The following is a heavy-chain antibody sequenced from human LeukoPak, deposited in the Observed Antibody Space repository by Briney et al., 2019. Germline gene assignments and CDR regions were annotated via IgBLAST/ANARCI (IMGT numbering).Heavy chain of an antibody. Sequence: PSETLSLTCTVSGGSISSGGYYWRWIRQDPGKGLEWIGYIYYSGSTYYNPSLKSQFTISVERAKNKFSLKLSSVTAADTAVYYCARVRYSRFPSGYYFDYWGQGTLVTVSS. CDR1: GGSISSGGYY. V-gene: IGHV4-31*01. CDR3: ARVRYSRFPSGYYFDY. D-gene: IGHD6-13*01. CDR2: IYYSGST. J-gene: IGHJ4*02.